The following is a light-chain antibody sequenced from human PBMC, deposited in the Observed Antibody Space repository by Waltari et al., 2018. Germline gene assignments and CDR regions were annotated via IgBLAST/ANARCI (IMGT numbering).Light chain of an antibody. J-gene: IGKJ1*01. V-gene: IGKV3-20*01. CDR3: QQFGSSPWT. CDR2: GAS. Sequence: EIVLTQSPGTLSLSTGERANVSCRASQSVSSSYLFWYQQKPGQAPRLLIYGASSRATGIPDRFSGSGSGTDFTLTISKLEPEDFAVYYCQQFGSSPWTFGQGTKVEIK. CDR1: QSVSSSY.